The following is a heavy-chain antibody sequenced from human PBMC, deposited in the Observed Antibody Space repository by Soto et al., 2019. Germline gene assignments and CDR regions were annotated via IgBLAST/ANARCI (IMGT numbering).Heavy chain of an antibody. Sequence: QVQLVESGGGVVQPGRSLRLSCAASGFTFSSYAMHWVRLAPGKGLEWVAVISYDGNNKYYADSVKGRFTISRDNSKNTLYLQMNSLRAEDTAVYYCARASCSSTSCYARFDYWGQGTLVTVSS. CDR1: GFTFSSYA. CDR2: ISYDGNNK. CDR3: ARASCSSTSCYARFDY. V-gene: IGHV3-30-3*01. D-gene: IGHD2-2*01. J-gene: IGHJ4*02.